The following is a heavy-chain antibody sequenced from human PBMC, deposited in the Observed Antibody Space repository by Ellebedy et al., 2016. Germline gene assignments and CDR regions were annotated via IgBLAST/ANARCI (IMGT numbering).Heavy chain of an antibody. CDR3: ARVSESYYFDY. Sequence: SVKVSCXASGGTFSSYAISWVRQAPGQGLEWMGGIIPIFGTASYAQKFQGRVTMTRDTSTSTVYMELSSLRSEDTAVYYCARVSESYYFDYWGQGTLVTVSS. CDR2: IIPIFGTA. V-gene: IGHV1-69*05. D-gene: IGHD1-26*01. J-gene: IGHJ4*02. CDR1: GGTFSSYA.